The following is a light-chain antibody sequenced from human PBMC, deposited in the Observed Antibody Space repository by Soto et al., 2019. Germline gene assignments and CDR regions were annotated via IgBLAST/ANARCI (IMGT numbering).Light chain of an antibody. CDR3: QQRSNWPPEIT. Sequence: IVLTQSPGTLSFSPGERCTLSCRSSQSISIYLAWYQQKPGQAPRLLIYDVFNRATGIPARFSGSGSGTDFTLTISSLEPEDFAVYYCQQRSNWPPEITFGQGTRLEIK. CDR2: DVF. V-gene: IGKV3-11*01. CDR1: QSISIY. J-gene: IGKJ5*01.